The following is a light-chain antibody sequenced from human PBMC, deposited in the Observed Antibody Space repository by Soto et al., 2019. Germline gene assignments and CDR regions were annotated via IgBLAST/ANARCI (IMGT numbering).Light chain of an antibody. CDR3: GTWDNSLSGVV. V-gene: IGLV1-51*01. CDR1: SSNIGNNY. Sequence: QSVLTQPPSVSAAPGQKVTISCFGGSSNIGNNYVAWYQHLPGTAPKLLIYDNFKRPSGIPDRFSGSRSGTSATLGITGLQTGDEADYYCGTWDNSLSGVVFGGGTKLTVL. J-gene: IGLJ2*01. CDR2: DNF.